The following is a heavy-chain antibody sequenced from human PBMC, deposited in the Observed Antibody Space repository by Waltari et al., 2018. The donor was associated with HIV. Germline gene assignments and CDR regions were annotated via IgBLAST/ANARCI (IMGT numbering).Heavy chain of an antibody. V-gene: IGHV4-39*01. Sequence: QLKLQESGPGLAKPSETLSLTCIVSGGSLSSTSTHWAWIRQPPGKGLEWIGSVYYSGNTYYRPSLKSRVTISVDTSKNQFSLRLGSVTAADTAVYYCARRYSGYGGRHPWYDPWGQGTLVTVSS. CDR1: GGSLSSTSTH. D-gene: IGHD5-12*01. CDR3: ARRYSGYGGRHPWYDP. CDR2: VYYSGNT. J-gene: IGHJ5*02.